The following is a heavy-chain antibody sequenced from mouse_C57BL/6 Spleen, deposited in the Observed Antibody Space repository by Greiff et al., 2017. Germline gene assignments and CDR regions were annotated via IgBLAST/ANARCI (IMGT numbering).Heavy chain of an antibody. V-gene: IGHV1-19*01. D-gene: IGHD1-1*01. CDR2: INPYNGGT. CDR1: GYTFTDYY. J-gene: IGHJ2*01. CDR3: ARGPLGSSYNYVDY. Sequence: VQLQQSGPVLVKPGASVKMSCKASGYTFTDYYMNWVKQSHGKSLEWIGVINPYNGGTSYNQKFKGKATLTVDKSSSTAYMELNSLSSEDSAVYNCARGPLGSSYNYVDYWGQGTTLTVSS.